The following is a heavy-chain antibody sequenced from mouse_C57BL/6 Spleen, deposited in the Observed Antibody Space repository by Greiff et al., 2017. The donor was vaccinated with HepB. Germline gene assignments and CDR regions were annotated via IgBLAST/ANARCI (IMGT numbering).Heavy chain of an antibody. J-gene: IGHJ4*01. CDR3: ARVPYYSSSLYAMDY. D-gene: IGHD1-1*01. Sequence: QVHVKQPGAELVKPGASVKLSCKASGYTFTSYWMHWVKQRPGQGLEWIGMIHPNSGSTNYNEKFKSKATLTVDKSSSTAYMQLSSLTSEDSAVYYCARVPYYSSSLYAMDYWCQGTSVTVSS. CDR2: IHPNSGST. V-gene: IGHV1-64*01. CDR1: GYTFTSYW.